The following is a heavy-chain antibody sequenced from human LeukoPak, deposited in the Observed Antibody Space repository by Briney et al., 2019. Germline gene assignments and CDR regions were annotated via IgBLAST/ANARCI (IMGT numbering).Heavy chain of an antibody. CDR1: GYTFTSYG. V-gene: IGHV1-18*01. CDR2: ISAYNGNT. CDR3: ARALARIAVAGTGTDAFDI. D-gene: IGHD6-19*01. Sequence: ASVKVSCKASGYTFTSYGISWVRQAPGQGLEWMGWISAYNGNTNYVQKLQGRVTMTRDMSTSTVYMELSSLRSEDTAVYSCARALARIAVAGTGTDAFDIWGQGTMVTVSS. J-gene: IGHJ3*02.